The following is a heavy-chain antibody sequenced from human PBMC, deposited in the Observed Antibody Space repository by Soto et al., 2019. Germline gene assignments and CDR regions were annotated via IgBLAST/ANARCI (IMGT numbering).Heavy chain of an antibody. V-gene: IGHV4-61*01. CDR2: IYYSGST. D-gene: IGHD6-19*01. CDR3: ERHYSSGWGYYFDY. CDR1: GGSVSSGSYY. Sequence: QVQLQESGPGLVKPSETLSLTCTVSGGSVSSGSYYWSWIRQPPGKGLEWIGYIYYSGSTNYNPSLKSRVTISVDTSKNQFSLKLSSVTAADTAVYYCERHYSSGWGYYFDYWGQGTLVTVSS. J-gene: IGHJ4*02.